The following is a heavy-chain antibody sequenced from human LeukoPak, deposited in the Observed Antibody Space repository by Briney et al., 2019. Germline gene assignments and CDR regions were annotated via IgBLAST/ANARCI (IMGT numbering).Heavy chain of an antibody. J-gene: IGHJ6*02. CDR3: ARFDWAIYYYYYYGMDV. Sequence: ASVKVSCEASGYTFTSYDINWVRQATGQGLEWMGWMNPNSGNTGYAQKFQGRVTMTRNTSISTAYMELSSLRSEDTAVYYCARFDWAIYYYYYYGMDVWGQGTTVTVSS. D-gene: IGHD3-9*01. CDR1: GYTFTSYD. V-gene: IGHV1-8*01. CDR2: MNPNSGNT.